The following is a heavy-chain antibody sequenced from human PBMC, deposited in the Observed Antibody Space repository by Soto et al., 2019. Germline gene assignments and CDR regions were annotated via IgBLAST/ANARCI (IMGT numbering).Heavy chain of an antibody. D-gene: IGHD1-1*01. J-gene: IGHJ6*02. CDR3: ARNGTYGTSLSHYTGMDV. Sequence: QVQLVQSGAEVKEPGSSVRVSCKASGGSFSNFIMNWVRQTPGQGLEWMGGIVPMLGTPTYAEKFKGRVTISATGSRSTDYMELTILRSEDTAIYYCARNGTYGTSLSHYTGMDVWGQGTTVTVS. V-gene: IGHV1-69*16. CDR1: GGSFSNFI. CDR2: IVPMLGTP.